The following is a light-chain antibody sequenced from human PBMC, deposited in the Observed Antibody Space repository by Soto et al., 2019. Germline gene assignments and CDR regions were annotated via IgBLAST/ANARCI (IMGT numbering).Light chain of an antibody. CDR3: QQYSKTPQT. J-gene: IGKJ2*01. CDR2: GAS. CDR1: QSVNNNY. Sequence: EIVLTQSPGTLSLSPAERATLSCRASQSVNNNYLAWFQQKPGQAPRLLIYGASSRATGIPDRCSGSGSGTDFTLTISRMEPEDFAVYYGQQYSKTPQTVGQGTKVEIK. V-gene: IGKV3-20*01.